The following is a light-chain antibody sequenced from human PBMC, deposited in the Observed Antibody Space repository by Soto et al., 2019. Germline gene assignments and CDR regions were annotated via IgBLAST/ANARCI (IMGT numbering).Light chain of an antibody. CDR3: QQSYSTPT. V-gene: IGKV1-39*01. CDR2: AAS. CDR1: QSINNY. Sequence: DIQMTQSPSSLSASVGDRVTITCRASQSINNYLNWYQQRPGKAPKLLMYAASSLQSGVPSRFSGSGSGTDFTLTISSLQPEDFATYYCQQSYSTPTFGPGTKVDIK. J-gene: IGKJ3*01.